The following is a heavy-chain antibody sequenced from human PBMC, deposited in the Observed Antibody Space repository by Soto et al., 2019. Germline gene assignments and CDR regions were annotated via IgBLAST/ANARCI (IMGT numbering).Heavy chain of an antibody. V-gene: IGHV6-1*01. CDR2: TYYRSKWYN. Sequence: SQTLSLTCGISGDSVSSNRAAWNWIRQSPSRGLEWLGRTYYRSKWYNEYAPSLKSRMTINSDTSKNQFSLQLHSVTPEDTAVYYCATGMLIRGHQYMDVWGQGTSVTVSS. CDR3: ATGMLIRGHQYMDV. D-gene: IGHD3-10*01. CDR1: GDSVSSNRAA. J-gene: IGHJ6*03.